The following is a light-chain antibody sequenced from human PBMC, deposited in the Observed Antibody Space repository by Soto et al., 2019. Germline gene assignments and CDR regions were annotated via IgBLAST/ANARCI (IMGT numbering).Light chain of an antibody. CDR1: NSDVGGYKY. CDR2: DVN. CDR3: CSSAGASTFL. J-gene: IGLJ2*01. Sequence: QSALTQPRSVSGSPGQSVTISCTGTNSDVGGYKYVSWYQQHPGKTPKLMIYDVNKRPSGVPDRFSGSKSGNTASLTISGLHAEDGADYYCCSSAGASTFLFGGGTKLTVL. V-gene: IGLV2-11*01.